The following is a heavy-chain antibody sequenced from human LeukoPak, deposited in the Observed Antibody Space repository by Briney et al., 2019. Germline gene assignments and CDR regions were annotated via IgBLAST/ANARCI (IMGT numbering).Heavy chain of an antibody. V-gene: IGHV4-61*02. CDR1: GDSISTGSYY. CDR3: ARRNSGWDWYFDL. Sequence: SETLSLTCTVSGDSISTGSYYWSWIRQPAGRGLEWIGRIYTSGSTKYNPSLRSRATMSADTSKNQFSLELSSMTAADTAVYYCARRNSGWDWYFDLWGRGTLVTVSS. CDR2: IYTSGST. D-gene: IGHD6-19*01. J-gene: IGHJ2*01.